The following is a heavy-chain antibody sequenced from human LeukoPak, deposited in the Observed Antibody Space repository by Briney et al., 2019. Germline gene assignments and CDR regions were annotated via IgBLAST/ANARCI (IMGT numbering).Heavy chain of an antibody. CDR3: ARVGPLAVGTGKRVYSFDY. J-gene: IGHJ4*02. Sequence: PSETLSLTCDVSGFSITSGDYGGWIRQSPGRGLEWIGSMSHSGDTHYIPSLRSRVPMALATSRNQFSLDLRSVSAADTAVYFCARVGPLAVGTGKRVYSFDYWGQGTLVTVSS. CDR2: MSHSGDT. CDR1: GFSITSGDY. D-gene: IGHD1-1*01. V-gene: IGHV4-38-2*01.